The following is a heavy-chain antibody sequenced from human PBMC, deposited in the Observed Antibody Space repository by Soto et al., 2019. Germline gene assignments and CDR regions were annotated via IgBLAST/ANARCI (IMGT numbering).Heavy chain of an antibody. CDR2: IYYSGST. CDR3: ARTPRYSSSWYLDY. V-gene: IGHV4-59*01. D-gene: IGHD6-13*01. Sequence: PSETLSLTCTVSGGSISSYYWSWIRQPPGKGLEWIGYIYYSGSTNYNPSLKSRVTISVDTSKNQFSLKLSSVTAADTAVYYCARTPRYSSSWYLDYWGQGTLVTVSS. CDR1: GGSISSYY. J-gene: IGHJ4*02.